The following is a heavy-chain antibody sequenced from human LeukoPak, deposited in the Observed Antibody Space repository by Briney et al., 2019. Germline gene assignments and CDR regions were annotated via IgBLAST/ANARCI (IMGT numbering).Heavy chain of an antibody. D-gene: IGHD2-15*01. CDR3: AKSGLNRFDY. CDR2: ISYDGSNK. J-gene: IGHJ4*02. Sequence: GGSLRLSCAASGFSFSSFAMHWVRQAPGKGLEWVALISYDGSNKYYEDSVKGRFTISRDNSKNTLYLQMNSLRAEDTAVYYCAKSGLNRFDYWGQGTLVTVSS. CDR1: GFSFSSFA. V-gene: IGHV3-30*18.